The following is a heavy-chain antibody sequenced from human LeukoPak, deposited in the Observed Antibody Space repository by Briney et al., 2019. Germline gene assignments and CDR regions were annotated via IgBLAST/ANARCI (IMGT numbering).Heavy chain of an antibody. CDR3: ARQPLPRINHGALMD. Sequence: GESLKISCKGSGYSFTSYWIAWVRQMPGKGLEWMGIIYPGDSDTRYSPSFQGQVTISADKSISTAYLQWSSLRASDTAMYYCARQPLPRINHGALMDWGQGTLVTVSS. D-gene: IGHD2-8*01. J-gene: IGHJ4*02. V-gene: IGHV5-51*01. CDR2: IYPGDSDT. CDR1: GYSFTSYW.